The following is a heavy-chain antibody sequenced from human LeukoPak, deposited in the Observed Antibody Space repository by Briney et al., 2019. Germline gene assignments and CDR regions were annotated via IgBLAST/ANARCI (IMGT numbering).Heavy chain of an antibody. Sequence: GGSLRLSCAASGFTFSSYEMNWVRQAPGKGLEWVSYISSSGSTTYYADSVKGRFTISRDNAKNSLYLQMNSLRAEDTAIYYCATYRQVLLPFESWGQGTLVTVSS. J-gene: IGHJ4*02. CDR2: ISSSGSTT. V-gene: IGHV3-48*03. CDR3: ATYRQVLLPFES. CDR1: GFTFSSYE. D-gene: IGHD2-8*02.